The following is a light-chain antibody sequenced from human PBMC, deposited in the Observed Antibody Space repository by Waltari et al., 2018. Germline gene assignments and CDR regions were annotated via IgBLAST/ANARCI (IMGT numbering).Light chain of an antibody. CDR2: GSS. CDR3: QQYADPPYT. CDR1: QTVAHTY. Sequence: EIVVTQSPGALSLFPGERATLSCRASQTVAHTYLAWFQQRPGQAPRLLIYGSSNRAAGIPDRFSVSGSGTDFTLTISRLEPEDFAVYYCQQYADPPYTFGPGTKVDFK. V-gene: IGKV3-20*01. J-gene: IGKJ3*01.